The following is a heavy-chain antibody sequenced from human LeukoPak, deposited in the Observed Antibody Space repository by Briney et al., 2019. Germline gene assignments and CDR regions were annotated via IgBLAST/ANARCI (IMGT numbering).Heavy chain of an antibody. Sequence: GGSLRLSCAASGFTFSRYWMSWVRQAPGKGLEWVANIRQDGSEKHYLDSMKGRITISRDNAKNSLYLQMNSLRAEDTAVYYCARWGSELPDDAFDIWGQGTMVTVSS. CDR2: IRQDGSEK. D-gene: IGHD6-25*01. CDR3: ARWGSELPDDAFDI. J-gene: IGHJ3*02. V-gene: IGHV3-7*01. CDR1: GFTFSRYW.